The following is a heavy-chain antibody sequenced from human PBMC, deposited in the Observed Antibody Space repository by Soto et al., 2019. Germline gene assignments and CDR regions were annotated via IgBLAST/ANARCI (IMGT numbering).Heavy chain of an antibody. D-gene: IGHD2-15*01. V-gene: IGHV4-31*03. CDR2: IYYSGST. CDR1: GGSISSGGYY. Sequence: SETLSLTCTVSGGSISSGGYYWSWIRQHPGKGLEWIGYIYYSGSTYYNPSLKSRVTISVDTSKNQFSLKLSSVTAADTAVYYCARGYCSGGSCYSLNSVAFDIWGQGTMVTVSS. CDR3: ARGYCSGGSCYSLNSVAFDI. J-gene: IGHJ3*02.